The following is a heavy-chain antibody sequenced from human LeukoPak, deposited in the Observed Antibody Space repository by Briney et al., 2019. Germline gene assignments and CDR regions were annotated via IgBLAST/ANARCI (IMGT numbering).Heavy chain of an antibody. CDR1: GGSISSYY. D-gene: IGHD3-22*01. V-gene: IGHV4-59*08. J-gene: IGHJ3*02. CDR3: ARRRQPYYYDSSGYYRPIDAFDI. Sequence: SETLSLTCTVSGGSISSYYWSWIRQPPGKGLEWIGYIYYSGSTNYNPSLKSRVTISVDTSKNQFSLKLSSVTAAGTAVYYCARRRQPYYYDSSGYYRPIDAFDIWGQGTMVTVSS. CDR2: IYYSGST.